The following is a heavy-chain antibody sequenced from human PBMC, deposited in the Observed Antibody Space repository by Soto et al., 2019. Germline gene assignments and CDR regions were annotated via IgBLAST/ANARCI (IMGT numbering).Heavy chain of an antibody. CDR3: ARRVGYCISTSCYSYDYYYGMDV. J-gene: IGHJ6*02. V-gene: IGHV1-69*12. D-gene: IGHD2-2*01. CDR1: GGTFSSYA. CDR2: IIPIFGTA. Sequence: QVQLVQSGAEVKKPGSSVKVSCKASGGTFSSYAISWVRQAPGQGLEWMGGIIPIFGTANYAQKLQGRVTITADESTRTAYMELSSLRSEDTAVYYCARRVGYCISTSCYSYDYYYGMDVWGQGTTVTVSS.